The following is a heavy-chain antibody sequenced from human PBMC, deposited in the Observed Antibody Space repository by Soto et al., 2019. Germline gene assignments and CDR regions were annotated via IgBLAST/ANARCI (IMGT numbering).Heavy chain of an antibody. V-gene: IGHV4-34*01. J-gene: IGHJ4*02. Sequence: SETLSLTCAVYGGSVNGYYWNWIRQPPGKGLEWIGEINHTGGTHYNPSLKSRVTMSVDTSKNQFSLELTSVTAADTAVYYCARPHYDSNTFYSFFDYWGQGTLVTVSS. CDR2: INHTGGT. CDR1: GGSVNGYY. D-gene: IGHD3-22*01. CDR3: ARPHYDSNTFYSFFDY.